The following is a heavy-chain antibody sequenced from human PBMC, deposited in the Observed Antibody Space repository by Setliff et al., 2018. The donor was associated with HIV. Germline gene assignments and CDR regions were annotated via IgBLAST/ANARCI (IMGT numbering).Heavy chain of an antibody. Sequence: PSETLSLTCTVSGGSISSYYWSWIRQPPGKGLEWIGYISYSGSTNYNPSLKSRVTLSVKTSKNQFSLKLTSVAAADTAVYYCARGLIAATGTWFDPWGQGTLVTVSS. CDR3: ARGLIAATGTWFDP. CDR1: GGSISSYY. D-gene: IGHD6-13*01. J-gene: IGHJ5*02. V-gene: IGHV4-59*08. CDR2: ISYSGST.